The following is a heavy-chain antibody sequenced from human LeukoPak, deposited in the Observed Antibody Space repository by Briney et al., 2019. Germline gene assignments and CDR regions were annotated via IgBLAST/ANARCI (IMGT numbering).Heavy chain of an antibody. D-gene: IGHD1-26*01. CDR3: ARGYSATYGRFDP. V-gene: IGHV4-59*01. CDR2: IYYTGNT. CDR1: GGSFSGYY. J-gene: IGHJ5*02. Sequence: MPSETLSLTCAVYGGSFSGYYWSWIRQPPGKGLEWIGYIYYTGNTNYNPSLKSRVTISVDTSKNQFSLKLTSVTAAGTAVYFCARGYSATYGRFDPWGQGTLVTVSS.